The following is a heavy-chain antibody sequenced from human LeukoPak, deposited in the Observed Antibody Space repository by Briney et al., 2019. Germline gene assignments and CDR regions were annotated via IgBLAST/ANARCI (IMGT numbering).Heavy chain of an antibody. CDR1: GFTFSSYG. J-gene: IGHJ4*02. CDR3: AKGGHYYDSSGYITR. V-gene: IGHV3-30*18. D-gene: IGHD3-22*01. CDR2: ISHDGSNK. Sequence: GGSLRLSCAASGFTFSSYGMHWVRQAPGKGLEWVAVISHDGSNKYYADSVKGRFTISRDNSKNTLYLQMNSLRAEDTAVYYCAKGGHYYDSSGYITRWGQGTLVTVSS.